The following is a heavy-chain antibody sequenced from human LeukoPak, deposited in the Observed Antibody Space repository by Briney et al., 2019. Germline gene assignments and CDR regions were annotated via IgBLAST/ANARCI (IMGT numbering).Heavy chain of an antibody. CDR1: GYSFTNYW. V-gene: IGHV5-51*01. CDR2: IYPGDSDT. CDR3: ARDAGTSSPDWFDP. D-gene: IGHD1-26*01. J-gene: IGHJ5*02. Sequence: GESLKISCQTSGYSFTNYWIGWVRQMPGKGLEWMGIIYPGDSDTRYSPSFQGQVTISADKSISTAYLQWSSLKASDTAMYYCARDAGTSSPDWFDPWGQGTLVTVSS.